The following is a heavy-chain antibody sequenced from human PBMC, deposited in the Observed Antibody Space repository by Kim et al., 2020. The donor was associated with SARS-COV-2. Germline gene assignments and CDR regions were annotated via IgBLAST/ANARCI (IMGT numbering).Heavy chain of an antibody. D-gene: IGHD3-10*01. J-gene: IGHJ4*02. CDR3: TTVLSFYYYGSGSYYPFDY. V-gene: IGHV3-15*01. Sequence: GRFTSSRDDSKNTLYLQMNSLKTEDTAVYYCTTVLSFYYYGSGSYYPFDYWGQGTLVTVSS.